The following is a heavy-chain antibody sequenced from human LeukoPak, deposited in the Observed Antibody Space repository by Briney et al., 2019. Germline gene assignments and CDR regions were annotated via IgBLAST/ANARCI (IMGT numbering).Heavy chain of an antibody. D-gene: IGHD5-24*01. CDR3: ARREKMATIGGYFDY. CDR1: GGSISSSSYY. CDR2: IYYSGST. Sequence: PSETLSLTCTVSGGSISSSSYYWGWIRQPPGKGLEWIGSIYYSGSTYYNPSLKSRVTISVDTSKNQFSLKLSSVTAADTAVHYCARREKMATIGGYFDYWGQGTLVTVSS. J-gene: IGHJ4*02. V-gene: IGHV4-39*01.